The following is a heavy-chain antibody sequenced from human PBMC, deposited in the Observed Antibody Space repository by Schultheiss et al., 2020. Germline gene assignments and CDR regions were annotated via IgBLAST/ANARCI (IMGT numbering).Heavy chain of an antibody. V-gene: IGHV1-69*13. Sequence: SVKVSCKASGGTFSSYAISWVRQAPGQGLEWMGWISAYNGNTNYAQKLQGRVTITADESTSTAYMELSSLRSEDTAVYYCARRVVVVVPAAAWGSSWFDPWGQGTLVTVSS. CDR3: ARRVVVVVPAAAWGSSWFDP. CDR2: ISAYNGNT. J-gene: IGHJ5*02. CDR1: GGTFSSYA. D-gene: IGHD2-2*01.